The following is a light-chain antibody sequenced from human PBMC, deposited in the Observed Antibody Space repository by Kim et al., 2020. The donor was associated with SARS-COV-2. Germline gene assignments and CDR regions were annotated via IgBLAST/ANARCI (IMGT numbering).Light chain of an antibody. J-gene: IGKJ1*01. CDR3: QQHGSSPWT. CDR2: GAS. V-gene: IGKV3-20*01. CDR1: QSVSNSN. Sequence: PGERATLPCRASQSVSNSNLAWYQQKPGQAPRLLIYGASRRATGIPDRFSGSGSGTDFTLTISRLEPEDFAVYYCQQHGSSPWTFGQGTKVDIK.